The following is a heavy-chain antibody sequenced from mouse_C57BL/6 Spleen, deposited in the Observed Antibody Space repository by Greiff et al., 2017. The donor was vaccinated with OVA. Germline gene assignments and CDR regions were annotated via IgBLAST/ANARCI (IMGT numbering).Heavy chain of an antibody. CDR3: TRIITTVVADWYFDV. J-gene: IGHJ1*03. D-gene: IGHD1-1*01. Sequence: EVQGVESGEGLVKPGGSLKLSCAASGFTFSSYAMSWVRQTPEKRLEWVAYISSGGDYIYYADTVKGRFTISRDNARNTLYLQMSSLKSEDTAMYYCTRIITTVVADWYFDVWGTGTTVTVSS. V-gene: IGHV5-9-1*02. CDR2: ISSGGDYI. CDR1: GFTFSSYA.